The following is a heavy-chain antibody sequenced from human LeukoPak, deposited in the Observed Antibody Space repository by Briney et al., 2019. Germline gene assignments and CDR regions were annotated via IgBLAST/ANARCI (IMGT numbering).Heavy chain of an antibody. D-gene: IGHD3-22*01. V-gene: IGHV3-48*01. Sequence: GGSLRLSCAASGFTFSSYGMHWVRQAPGKGLEWVSYISSSGSTIYYADSVKGRFTISRDNSKNTLYLQMNSLRAEDTAIYYCARDKNYYDSSGRRKVTDYWGQGTLVTVSS. J-gene: IGHJ4*02. CDR1: GFTFSSYG. CDR3: ARDKNYYDSSGRRKVTDY. CDR2: ISSSGSTI.